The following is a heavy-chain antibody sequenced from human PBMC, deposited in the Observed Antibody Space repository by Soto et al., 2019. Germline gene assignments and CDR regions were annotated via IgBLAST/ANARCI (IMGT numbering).Heavy chain of an antibody. CDR3: ARSGPGGYIDY. J-gene: IGHJ4*02. D-gene: IGHD3-22*01. Sequence: SQTLSLTCAISGDSFSSNSASCNGIRQSPSRGLEWLGRTYYRSKWYNHYAVSVKSRITVNPDTSKKQFSLQLNSVTPEDTAVYYCARSGPGGYIDYWGQGTLVTVSS. V-gene: IGHV6-1*01. CDR1: GDSFSSNSAS. CDR2: TYYRSKWYN.